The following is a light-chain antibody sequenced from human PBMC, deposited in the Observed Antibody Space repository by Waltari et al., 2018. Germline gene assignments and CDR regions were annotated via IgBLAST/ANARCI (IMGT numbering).Light chain of an antibody. V-gene: IGKV2-30*02. J-gene: IGKJ2*01. CDR2: RVS. CDR3: IQGTHWPYT. CDR1: QSLVHSDGNTH. Sequence: DAVMTQSPLSLPVTPGQAASISCKSSQSLVHSDGNTHLNMFQQRPGQSPRRLIYRVSSRDSGVPDRFGGSGSGTDFTLKISRVEAEDVGVYYCIQGTHWPYTFGQGTKLDIK.